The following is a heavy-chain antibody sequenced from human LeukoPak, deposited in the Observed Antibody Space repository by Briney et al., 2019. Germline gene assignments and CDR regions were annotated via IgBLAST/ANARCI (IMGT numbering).Heavy chain of an antibody. V-gene: IGHV3-7*01. J-gene: IGHJ4*02. D-gene: IGHD3-22*01. CDR1: GFTFSSYW. CDR2: IKQDGSEK. CDR3: ARAGGYYYDSSGYYDY. Sequence: GGSLRLSCAASGFTFSSYWMSWVRQAPGKGLEWVANIKQDGSEKYYVDSVKGRFTISRDNAKNSLYLQMNSLRAEDTAVYYCARAGGYYYDSSGYYDYWGQGTLVTVSS.